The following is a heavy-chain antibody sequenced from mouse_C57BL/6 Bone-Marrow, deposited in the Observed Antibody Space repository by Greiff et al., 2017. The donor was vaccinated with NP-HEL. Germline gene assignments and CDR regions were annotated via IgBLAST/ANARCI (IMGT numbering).Heavy chain of an antibody. D-gene: IGHD2-1*01. CDR2: IDPSDSYT. V-gene: IGHV1-69*01. CDR1: GYTFTSYW. J-gene: IGHJ1*03. Sequence: QVQLKQPGAELVMPGASVKLSCKASGYTFTSYWMHWVKQRPGQGLEWIGEIDPSDSYTNYNQKFKGKSTLTVDKSSSTAYMQLSSLTSEDSAVYYCAIYSDVWGTGTTVTVSS. CDR3: AIYSDV.